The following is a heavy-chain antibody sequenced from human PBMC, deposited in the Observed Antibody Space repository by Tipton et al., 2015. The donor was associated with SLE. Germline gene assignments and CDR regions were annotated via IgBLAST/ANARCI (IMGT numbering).Heavy chain of an antibody. Sequence: LRLSCTVSGGSISSSSYYWGWIRQPPGKGLEWIGSIYYSGSTYYNPSLKSRVTISVDTSKNQFSLKLSSVTAADTAVYYCARVYGYGPFDYWGQGTLVTVSS. V-gene: IGHV4-39*07. CDR1: GGSISSSSYY. CDR3: ARVYGYGPFDY. D-gene: IGHD5-18*01. CDR2: IYYSGST. J-gene: IGHJ4*02.